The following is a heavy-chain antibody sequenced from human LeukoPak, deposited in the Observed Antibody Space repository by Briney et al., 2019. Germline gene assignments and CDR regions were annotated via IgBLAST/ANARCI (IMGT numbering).Heavy chain of an antibody. CDR3: ARETNRFGELLGGWQYYFDY. J-gene: IGHJ4*02. CDR2: ISSSGNYI. CDR1: GFTFSVYS. V-gene: IGHV3-21*01. Sequence: AGGSLRLSCAASGFTFSVYSMNWDRQAPGKGLEWVSSISSSGNYIYYADSLKGRFTISRDNAKNSLYLQMNSLRAEDTAVYYCARETNRFGELLGGWQYYFDYWGQGTLVTVSS. D-gene: IGHD3-10*01.